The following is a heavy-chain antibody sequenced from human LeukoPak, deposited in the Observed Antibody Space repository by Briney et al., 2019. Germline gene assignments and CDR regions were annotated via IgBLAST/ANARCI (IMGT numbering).Heavy chain of an antibody. Sequence: GGSLRLSCAASGFTFSTYGMNWVRQAPGKGLEWVAALSYDGYNDHYADSVRGRFTISRDTSKNTLFLQMNNPRVEDTAMYYCAKNKGSYQYNYYGMEVWGQGTTVSVSS. CDR1: GFTFSTYG. J-gene: IGHJ6*02. CDR3: AKNKGSYQYNYYGMEV. CDR2: LSYDGYND. V-gene: IGHV3-30*18. D-gene: IGHD3-10*01.